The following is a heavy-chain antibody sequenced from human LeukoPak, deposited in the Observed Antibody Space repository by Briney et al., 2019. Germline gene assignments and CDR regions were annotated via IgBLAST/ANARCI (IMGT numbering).Heavy chain of an antibody. D-gene: IGHD3-22*01. V-gene: IGHV3-9*01. Sequence: PGRSLRLSCAASGFTFDDYAMHWVRQAPGKGLEWVSGISWNSGSIGYADSVKGRFTISRDNAKNSLYLQMNSLRAEDTALYYCAKDIEGYYYDSSRWGVFDYWGQGTLVTVSS. J-gene: IGHJ4*02. CDR2: ISWNSGSI. CDR1: GFTFDDYA. CDR3: AKDIEGYYYDSSRWGVFDY.